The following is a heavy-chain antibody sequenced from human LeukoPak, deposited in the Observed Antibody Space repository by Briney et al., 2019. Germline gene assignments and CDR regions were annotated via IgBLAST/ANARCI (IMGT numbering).Heavy chain of an antibody. Sequence: ASVKVSCKASGYPFTWYGFTWVRQAPGQGLEWMGWISAYNSAYNGNTHYAQKLQGRVTMTTDTSTNTGYMELRSLRSDDTAVYYCAREYGSGSYTGIDYWGQGTLVTVSS. D-gene: IGHD3-10*01. CDR2: ISAYNSAYNGNT. CDR1: GYPFTWYG. J-gene: IGHJ4*02. V-gene: IGHV1-18*01. CDR3: AREYGSGSYTGIDY.